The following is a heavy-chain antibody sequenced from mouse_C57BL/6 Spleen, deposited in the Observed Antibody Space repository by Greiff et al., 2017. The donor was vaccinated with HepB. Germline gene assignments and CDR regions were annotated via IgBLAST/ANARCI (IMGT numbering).Heavy chain of an antibody. CDR3: ASYYDYDEGYYYAMDY. CDR1: GYTFTSYW. CDR2: IYPGSGST. J-gene: IGHJ4*01. D-gene: IGHD2-4*01. Sequence: QVQLKQPGAELVKPGASVKMSCKASGYTFTSYWITWVKQRPGQGLEWIGDIYPGSGSTNYNEKFKSKATLTVDTSSSTAYMQLSSLTSEDSAVYYCASYYDYDEGYYYAMDYWGQGTSVTVSS. V-gene: IGHV1-55*01.